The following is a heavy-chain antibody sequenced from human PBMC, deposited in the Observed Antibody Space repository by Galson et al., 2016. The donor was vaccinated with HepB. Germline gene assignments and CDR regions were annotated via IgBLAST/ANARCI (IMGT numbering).Heavy chain of an antibody. CDR1: GYTFTSYW. CDR2: IFPADSDT. Sequence: QSGAEVKKPEESLTISCKGSGYTFTSYWIAWVRQMPGKGLERMGIIFPADSDTRYSPSFPGRRTISADKSIRTAYLQWSSLKASDTALYYCARSKNSSSFSPLDCWGQGTLVTGSS. CDR3: ARSKNSSSFSPLDC. D-gene: IGHD6-6*01. V-gene: IGHV5-51*01. J-gene: IGHJ4*02.